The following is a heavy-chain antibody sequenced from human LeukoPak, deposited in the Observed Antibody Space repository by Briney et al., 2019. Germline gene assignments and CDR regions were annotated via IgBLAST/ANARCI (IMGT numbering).Heavy chain of an antibody. CDR3: TKDQTPYSSSWLPDY. Sequence: GGSLRLACSASGFTFSSYGMHWVRQAPGKGLEWVAFIRYDGSNQYYADSAKGRFTISRDNYKHTLYLQMNSLRAEDTAVYYCTKDQTPYSSSWLPDYWGQGTLVTVSS. V-gene: IGHV3-30*02. D-gene: IGHD6-13*01. CDR2: IRYDGSNQ. CDR1: GFTFSSYG. J-gene: IGHJ4*02.